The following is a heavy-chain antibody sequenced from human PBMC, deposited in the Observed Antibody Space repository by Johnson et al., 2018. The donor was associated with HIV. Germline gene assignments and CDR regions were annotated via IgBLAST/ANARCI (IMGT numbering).Heavy chain of an antibody. CDR3: ALVLGALPGAFDI. Sequence: VQLVESGGGLVQPGGSLRLSCAASGFNVSSNYMSWVRQAPGKGLEWVSVMYRGGSTYYPDSVKGRFTISRDNSKNTLYIQMNSLRAEDTAVYYCALVLGALPGAFDIWGQGTLVTVSS. V-gene: IGHV3-66*01. J-gene: IGHJ3*02. CDR2: MYRGGST. CDR1: GFNVSSNY. D-gene: IGHD3-16*01.